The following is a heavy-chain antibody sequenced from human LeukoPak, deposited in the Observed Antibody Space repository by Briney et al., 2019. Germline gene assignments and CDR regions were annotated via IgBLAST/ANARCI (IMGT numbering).Heavy chain of an antibody. V-gene: IGHV3-48*03. CDR3: AREGDDYYFDY. CDR1: GFTFSGYE. CDR2: ISRSGTII. J-gene: IGHJ4*02. Sequence: GGSLRLSCVASGFTFSGYEMNWVRQAPGKGLEWVSYISRSGTIISYADSVKGRFTISRDNAKNSLYLQMNSLRAEDTAVYYCAREGDDYYFDYWGQGTLVTVSS. D-gene: IGHD3-3*01.